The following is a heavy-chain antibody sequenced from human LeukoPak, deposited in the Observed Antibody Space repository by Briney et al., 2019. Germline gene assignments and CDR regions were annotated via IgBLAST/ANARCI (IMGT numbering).Heavy chain of an antibody. CDR3: AKSPITTSGIVHWYFDL. V-gene: IGHV4-59*01. Sequence: SETLSLTCTVSGAFISNYYWSWIRQPPGKGLEWIGYIYYSGTTNYNPSLKSRVTISVGTSKKQYSPRLSSVTAADTAVYYCAKSPITTSGIVHWYFDLRGRGTLVTVSS. CDR1: GAFISNYY. CDR2: IYYSGTT. D-gene: IGHD3-22*01. J-gene: IGHJ2*01.